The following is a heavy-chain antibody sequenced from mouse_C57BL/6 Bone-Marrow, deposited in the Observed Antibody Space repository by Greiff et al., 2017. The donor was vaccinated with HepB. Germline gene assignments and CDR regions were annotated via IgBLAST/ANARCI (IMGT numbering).Heavy chain of an antibody. Sequence: EVQLVESGPVLVKPGASVKMSCKASGYTFTDYYMNWVKQSHGKSLEWIGVINPYNGGTSYNQKFKGKATLTVDKSSSTAYMELNSLTSEDSAVYYCALISFITTVPHAMDYWGQGTSVTVSS. CDR2: INPYNGGT. J-gene: IGHJ4*01. CDR1: GYTFTDYY. V-gene: IGHV1-19*01. D-gene: IGHD1-1*01. CDR3: ALISFITTVPHAMDY.